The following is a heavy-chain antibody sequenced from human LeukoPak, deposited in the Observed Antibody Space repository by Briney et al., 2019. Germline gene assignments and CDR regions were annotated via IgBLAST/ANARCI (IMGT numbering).Heavy chain of an antibody. Sequence: GASVKVSCKASGYTITSYYMYWVRQAPGQGLEWMGIINPSGGSTVYAPNFQCRVAMSRDTSTSIVHMELSSLRSEDTGVYYCARGPHLVEAYYNRIDYWGQGTLVTVSS. CDR2: INPSGGST. CDR3: ARGPHLVEAYYNRIDY. J-gene: IGHJ4*02. V-gene: IGHV1-46*01. D-gene: IGHD1-26*01. CDR1: GYTITSYY.